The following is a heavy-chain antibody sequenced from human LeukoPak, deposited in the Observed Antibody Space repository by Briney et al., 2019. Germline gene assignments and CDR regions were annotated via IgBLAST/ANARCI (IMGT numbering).Heavy chain of an antibody. Sequence: GGSLRLSCAASGFTFSSYAMSWLRQAPGKGLEWVSAISGSGGSTYYADSVKGRFTISRDNSKNTLYLQMNSLRAEDRAVYYCAKFRVVVVTAIRIDYWGQGTLVTVSS. CDR3: AKFRVVVVTAIRIDY. V-gene: IGHV3-23*01. CDR1: GFTFSSYA. D-gene: IGHD3-22*01. J-gene: IGHJ4*02. CDR2: ISGSGGST.